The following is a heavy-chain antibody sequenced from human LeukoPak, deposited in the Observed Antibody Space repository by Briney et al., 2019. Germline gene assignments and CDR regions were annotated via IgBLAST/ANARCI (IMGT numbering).Heavy chain of an antibody. Sequence: ASVKVSCKASGYTFTSYDINWVRQATGQGLEWMGWMNPNSGNTGYAQKFQGRVTITRNTSISTAYMELSSLRSEDTAVYYCARAPPKVPNRSSSTSSKRPLPYYYYMDVWGKGTTVTVSS. CDR2: MNPNSGNT. J-gene: IGHJ6*03. D-gene: IGHD2-2*01. CDR1: GYTFTSYD. CDR3: ARAPPKVPNRSSSTSSKRPLPYYYYMDV. V-gene: IGHV1-8*03.